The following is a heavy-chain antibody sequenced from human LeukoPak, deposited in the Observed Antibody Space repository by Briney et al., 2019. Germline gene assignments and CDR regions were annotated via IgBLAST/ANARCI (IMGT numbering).Heavy chain of an antibody. Sequence: TGGSLRLSCAASGFSFSAYGMHWVRQAPGKGLEWVAILSYDGNNQHFADSVKGRFTISRDKSENTVWLQMNGLRIEDTGIYYCARGSGEDVDFADYWGQGALVTVSS. V-gene: IGHV3-30*03. CDR1: GFSFSAYG. CDR2: LSYDGNNQ. CDR3: ARGSGEDVDFADY. D-gene: IGHD3-10*01. J-gene: IGHJ4*02.